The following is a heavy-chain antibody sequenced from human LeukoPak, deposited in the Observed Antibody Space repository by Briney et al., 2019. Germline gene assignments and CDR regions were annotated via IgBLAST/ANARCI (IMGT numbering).Heavy chain of an antibody. CDR1: GGTFSSYA. J-gene: IGHJ3*02. CDR2: IIPIFGTA. D-gene: IGHD1-26*01. V-gene: IGHV1-69*05. Sequence: SVKVSCKASGGTFSSYAISWVRQAPGQGLEWMGGIIPIFGTANYAQKFQGRVTITTDESTSTAYMELSSLRSEDTAVYYCARSMVGATTDDAFDIWGQGTMVTVSS. CDR3: ARSMVGATTDDAFDI.